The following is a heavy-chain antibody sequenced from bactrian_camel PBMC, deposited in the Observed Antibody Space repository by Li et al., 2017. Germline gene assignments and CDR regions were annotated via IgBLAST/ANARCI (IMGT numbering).Heavy chain of an antibody. D-gene: IGHD2*01. J-gene: IGHJ4*01. Sequence: HVQLVESGGGSVQAGGSLRLSCAASEYTYDNYYMGWFRQAPLNERQVVAGIDSAGTTTYADSVKGRFTVSLDNAKRTLYLQMNDLKPEDSGTYYCALDVSFSSDTCTRMNDKNYNYWGQGTQVTVS. V-gene: IGHV3S53*01. CDR3: ALDVSFSSDTCTRMNDKNYNY. CDR2: IDSAGTT. CDR1: EYTYDNYY.